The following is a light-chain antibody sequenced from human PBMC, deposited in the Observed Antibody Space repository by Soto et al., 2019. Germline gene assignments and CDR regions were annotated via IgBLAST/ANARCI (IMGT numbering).Light chain of an antibody. CDR1: QSVSSN. CDR3: QQYNNWPPIT. Sequence: EIVMTESPATLSVAPGERATLSCRASQSVSSNLAWYQQKPGQAPRLLIYGASTRATVIPARFSGSGSGTEFTLTISSLQSEDFAVYYCQQYNNWPPITFGQGTRLEIK. V-gene: IGKV3-15*01. J-gene: IGKJ5*01. CDR2: GAS.